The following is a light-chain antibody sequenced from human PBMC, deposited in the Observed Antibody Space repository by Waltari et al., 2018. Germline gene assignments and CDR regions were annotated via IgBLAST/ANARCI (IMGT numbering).Light chain of an antibody. CDR3: QENNHWPPVWT. CDR2: AAS. J-gene: IGKJ1*01. V-gene: IGKV3-15*01. Sequence: EIVLTQSPATLSVSPGERVTLSCRASQSVSSNLAWYQQKPGQGPRLIIYAASNRATGIPARFSGSGSGTEFTLTISSLQSEDFAVYYCQENNHWPPVWTFGQGTNVEIK. CDR1: QSVSSN.